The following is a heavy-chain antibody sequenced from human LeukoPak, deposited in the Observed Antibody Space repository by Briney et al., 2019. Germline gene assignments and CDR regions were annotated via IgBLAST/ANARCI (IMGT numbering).Heavy chain of an antibody. Sequence: SETLSLTCTVSGGSISSGSYYWSWIRQPAGKGLEWIGRIYTSGSTNYNPSLKSRVTISVDTSKNQFSLKLSSVTAADTAVYYCAGRGIAAAGSDYWGQGTLVTVSS. J-gene: IGHJ4*02. D-gene: IGHD6-13*01. CDR1: GGSISSGSYY. CDR3: AGRGIAAAGSDY. V-gene: IGHV4-61*02. CDR2: IYTSGST.